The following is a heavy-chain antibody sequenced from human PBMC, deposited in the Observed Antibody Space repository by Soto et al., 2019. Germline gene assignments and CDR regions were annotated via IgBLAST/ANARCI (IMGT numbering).Heavy chain of an antibody. D-gene: IGHD4-17*01. Sequence: QVQLQESGPGLVKPSQTLSLTCTASAGSISTDGSYWSWIRQHPGKGLEGIGYTYHSGSDQYNPSLRSRLTISVKKSKNQCSLKLNSVTAADTAVYYCAGDGDIHACDIWGQGTMVTVSS. CDR2: TYHSGSD. V-gene: IGHV4-31*03. J-gene: IGHJ3*02. CDR1: AGSISTDGSY. CDR3: AGDGDIHACDI.